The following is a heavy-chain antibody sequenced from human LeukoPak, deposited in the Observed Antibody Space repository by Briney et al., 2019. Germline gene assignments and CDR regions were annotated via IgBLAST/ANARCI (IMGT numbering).Heavy chain of an antibody. CDR1: GGSISSGSYY. CDR2: IYTGGST. V-gene: IGHV4-61*02. J-gene: IGHJ4*02. CDR3: AREHSSLSGPSFDH. Sequence: PSQTLSLTCTVSGGSISSGSYYWSWIRQPAGKGLEWIGRIYTGGSTYYNPSLKNRVTISVDTSKNQFSLKLSSVTAADTAVYYCAREHSSLSGPSFDHWGQGALVTVSS. D-gene: IGHD6-19*01.